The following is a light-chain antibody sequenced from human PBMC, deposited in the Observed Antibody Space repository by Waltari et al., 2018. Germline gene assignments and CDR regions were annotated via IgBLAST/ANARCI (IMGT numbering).Light chain of an antibody. CDR2: EGS. CDR3: CSYAGSGTFVV. V-gene: IGLV2-23*03. Sequence: QSALTQPASVSGSPGQSITISCTATSSDVGSYNLVSWYQQHPGKAPKLIIYEGSKRPSGVSNRFSGSKSGNTAALTISALQAEDEADYYCCSYAGSGTFVVVGGGTKLTVL. CDR1: SSDVGSYNL. J-gene: IGLJ2*01.